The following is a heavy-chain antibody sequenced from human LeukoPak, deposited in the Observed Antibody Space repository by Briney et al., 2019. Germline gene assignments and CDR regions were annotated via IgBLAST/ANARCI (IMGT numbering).Heavy chain of an antibody. CDR1: GFTFSSYA. Sequence: GGSLRLSCAASGFTFSSYAMSWVRQASGKGLEWVSAISGSGGSTYYAGSVKGRFTISRDNSKNTLYLQMNSLRAEDTAVYYCAKLHHVVTFGGVIADPFDYWGQGTLVTVSS. CDR3: AKLHHVVTFGGVIADPFDY. D-gene: IGHD3-16*02. V-gene: IGHV3-23*01. CDR2: ISGSGGST. J-gene: IGHJ4*02.